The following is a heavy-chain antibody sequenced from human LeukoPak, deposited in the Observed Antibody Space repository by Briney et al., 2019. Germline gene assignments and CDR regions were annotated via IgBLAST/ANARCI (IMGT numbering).Heavy chain of an antibody. Sequence: SETLSLTCTVSGGSISSYYWSWIRQPAGKGLEWIGRIYTSGSTNYNPSLKSRVTMSVDTSKNQFSLKLSSVTAADTAVYYCARDLAIAARPGNDAFDIWGQGTMVTVSS. V-gene: IGHV4-4*07. CDR2: IYTSGST. J-gene: IGHJ3*02. CDR3: ARDLAIAARPGNDAFDI. CDR1: GGSISSYY. D-gene: IGHD6-6*01.